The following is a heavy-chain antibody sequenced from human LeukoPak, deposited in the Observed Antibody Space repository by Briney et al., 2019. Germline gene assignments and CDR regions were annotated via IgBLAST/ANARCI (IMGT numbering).Heavy chain of an antibody. Sequence: GGSLRLSCAASGFPFSSYAMSWVRQAPGKGLEWVSTISNSDDSTYYADSVKGRFTISRDNSENTLFLRMNSLRAEDTAVYYCARETVVITSPYFDYWGQGTLVTVSS. V-gene: IGHV3-23*01. CDR3: ARETVVITSPYFDY. D-gene: IGHD3-22*01. CDR2: ISNSDDST. CDR1: GFPFSSYA. J-gene: IGHJ4*02.